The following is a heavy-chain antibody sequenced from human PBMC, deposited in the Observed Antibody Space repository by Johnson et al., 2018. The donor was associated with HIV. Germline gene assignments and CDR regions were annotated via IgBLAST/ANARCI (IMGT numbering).Heavy chain of an antibody. J-gene: IGHJ3*02. D-gene: IGHD6-6*01. V-gene: IGHV3-13*01. CDR1: GFTFSSYD. Sequence: VQLVESGGGLKQPGGSLRLSCAASGFTFSSYDMHWVRQATGKGLEWVSTIGTAGDTYYPGSVKGRFTVSREDAKNSLYLQMNSLRAEDTAVYYCAAAEYDAFDIWGQGTMVTVSS. CDR3: AAAEYDAFDI. CDR2: IGTAGDT.